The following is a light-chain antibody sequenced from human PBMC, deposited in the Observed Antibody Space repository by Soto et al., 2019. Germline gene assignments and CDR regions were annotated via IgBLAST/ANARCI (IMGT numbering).Light chain of an antibody. CDR3: QQYNNWPPLYT. V-gene: IGKV3-15*01. J-gene: IGKJ2*01. CDR1: QSISSN. CDR2: GAS. Sequence: EIVMTQSPATLSMSPGERATLSCRASQSISSNLAWYQQKPGQAPRLLIYGASTRATRIPARFSGSGSGTDFTLTISSLQSEDFAIYYCQQYNNWPPLYTFGQGTKLENK.